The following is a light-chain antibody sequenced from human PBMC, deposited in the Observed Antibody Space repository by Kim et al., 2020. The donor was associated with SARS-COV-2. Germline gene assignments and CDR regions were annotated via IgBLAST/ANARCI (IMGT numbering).Light chain of an antibody. V-gene: IGKV1-33*01. Sequence: DTQMTQSPSSLSASVGDRVTITCQASQDISKYLTWYQQKPGTAPKLLIYDASNLETGVPSRFGGSGSGTDFTFTISNLQPEDIATYYCQQYDNLPLTFGGGTKVEI. J-gene: IGKJ4*01. CDR2: DAS. CDR1: QDISKY. CDR3: QQYDNLPLT.